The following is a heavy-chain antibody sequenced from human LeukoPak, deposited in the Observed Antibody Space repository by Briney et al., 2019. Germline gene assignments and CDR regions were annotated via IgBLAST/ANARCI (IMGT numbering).Heavy chain of an antibody. CDR3: AADSQGYCSSTSCHLPDY. Sequence: LVKVSCKASGFTFTSSAMQWVRQARGQRLEWIGWIVVGSGNTNYAQKFQERVTITRDMSTSTAYMELSSLRSEDTAVYYCAADSQGYCSSTSCHLPDYWGQGTLVTVSS. J-gene: IGHJ4*02. CDR1: GFTFTSSA. D-gene: IGHD2-2*01. CDR2: IVVGSGNT. V-gene: IGHV1-58*02.